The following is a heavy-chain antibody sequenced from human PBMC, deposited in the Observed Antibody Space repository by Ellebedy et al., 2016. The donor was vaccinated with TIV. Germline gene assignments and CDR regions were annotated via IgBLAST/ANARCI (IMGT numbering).Heavy chain of an antibody. D-gene: IGHD5-24*01. J-gene: IGHJ4*02. CDR2: ISASSTLI. CDR3: VRRQRRDGYNLGFDH. CDR1: GFIFSSHS. Sequence: GESLKISXAGSGFIFSSHSMNWVRQAPGKGLEWVASISASSTLIYYGDSVKGRFTISRENDRSALFLQLDSLRVEDTATYYCVRRQRRDGYNLGFDHWGQGTLVTVSS. V-gene: IGHV3-21*06.